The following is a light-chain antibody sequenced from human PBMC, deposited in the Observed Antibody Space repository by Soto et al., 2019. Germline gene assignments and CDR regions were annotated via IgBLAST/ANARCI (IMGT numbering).Light chain of an antibody. CDR1: QSISSW. CDR2: KAS. J-gene: IGKJ1*01. V-gene: IGKV1-5*03. Sequence: DIQMTQSPSTLYASVGDRVTITCRASQSISSWLAWYQQKPGKAPKLLIYKASSLESGVPSRFSGSGSGTEFTLTISSLQPDDFATYYFQQYNSYSWTFGQGTTVEIK. CDR3: QQYNSYSWT.